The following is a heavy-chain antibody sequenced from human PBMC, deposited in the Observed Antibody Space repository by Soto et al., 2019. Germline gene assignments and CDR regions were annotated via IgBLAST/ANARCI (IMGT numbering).Heavy chain of an antibody. Sequence: ASVKVGRKVSGYTLTELSKHWVRQAPGKGLEWMVGFDPEDGETIYAQKFQGRVTMTEDTSTDTAYMELSSLRSEDTAVYYCATGIIAAVEHYNGKDVCGQWTTVSGTS. D-gene: IGHD6-13*01. CDR2: FDPEDGET. J-gene: IGHJ6*02. CDR3: ATGIIAAVEHYNGKDV. V-gene: IGHV1-24*01. CDR1: GYTLTELS.